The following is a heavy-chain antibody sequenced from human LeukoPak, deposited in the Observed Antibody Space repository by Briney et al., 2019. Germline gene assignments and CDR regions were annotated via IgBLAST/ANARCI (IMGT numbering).Heavy chain of an antibody. V-gene: IGHV3-23*01. CDR3: ARGSSAGRPYYFDY. CDR1: GFTFSSYT. Sequence: GGSLRLSCAASGFTFSSYTMSWVRQAPGKGLEWVSAISHTSEYTYHADSVKGRFTISRDNSKNTLYLQMNSLRAEDTAMYYCARGSSAGRPYYFDYWGQGTLVTVSS. D-gene: IGHD3-16*01. CDR2: ISHTSEYT. J-gene: IGHJ4*02.